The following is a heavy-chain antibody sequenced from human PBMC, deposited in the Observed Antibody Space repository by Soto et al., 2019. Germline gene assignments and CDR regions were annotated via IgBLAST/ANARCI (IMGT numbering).Heavy chain of an antibody. CDR2: IPGSGTST. Sequence: GVSLRLSCAASGFTFSSYAMSWVRQSPGKGLEWVSAIPGSGTSTYYAGSVKGRFTISRDNSKNTLYLQMNSLRVEDTAVDYCATDATSCTSYTCILSANPDVWGQGTTVTVSS. V-gene: IGHV3-23*01. CDR3: ATDATSCTSYTCILSANPDV. CDR1: GFTFSSYA. D-gene: IGHD2-8*01. J-gene: IGHJ6*02.